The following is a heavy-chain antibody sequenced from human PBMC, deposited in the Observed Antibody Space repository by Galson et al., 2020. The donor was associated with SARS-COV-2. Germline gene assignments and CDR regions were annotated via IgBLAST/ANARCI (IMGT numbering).Heavy chain of an antibody. D-gene: IGHD2-21*02. CDR3: AMTQGQAFDI. V-gene: IGHV1-18*04. CDR1: GYSLRNYG. CDR2: VTTYNGNTSYIQKFQGKT. J-gene: IGHJ3*02. Sequence: ASVKVSCKASGYSLRNYGISWVRQAPGQGLEWMGWVTTYNGNTSYIQKFQGKTKYAEKFQGRVTMTTDTSTSTAYMELRSLRSDDTAVYFCAMTQGQAFDIWGQGTMVTVSS.